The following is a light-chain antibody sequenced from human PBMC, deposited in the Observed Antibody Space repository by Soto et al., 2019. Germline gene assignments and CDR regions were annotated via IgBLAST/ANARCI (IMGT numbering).Light chain of an antibody. Sequence: QSALTQPASVSGSPGQSITISCTGTSSDVGAYNYVSWFQQYPGKAPKLVIYDVTNRPSGVSSRFSGSKSANTASLTISGLQADDEADYYCSSYTTSTTPVFGGGTKVTVL. J-gene: IGLJ3*02. V-gene: IGLV2-14*01. CDR3: SSYTTSTTPV. CDR1: SSDVGAYNY. CDR2: DVT.